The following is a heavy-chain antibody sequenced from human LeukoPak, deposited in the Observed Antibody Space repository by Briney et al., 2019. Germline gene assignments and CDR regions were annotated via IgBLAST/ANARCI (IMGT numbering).Heavy chain of an antibody. Sequence: EVSVKVSCKASGYTFTSYDIDWVRQATGQGLEWMGWMNANSGNTGYAQKFQGRVTMTRNTSISTAYMELSSLRSEDTAVYYCARAPVDTAMAYYFDYWGQGTLVTVSS. J-gene: IGHJ4*02. V-gene: IGHV1-8*01. D-gene: IGHD5-18*01. CDR3: ARAPVDTAMAYYFDY. CDR2: MNANSGNT. CDR1: GYTFTSYD.